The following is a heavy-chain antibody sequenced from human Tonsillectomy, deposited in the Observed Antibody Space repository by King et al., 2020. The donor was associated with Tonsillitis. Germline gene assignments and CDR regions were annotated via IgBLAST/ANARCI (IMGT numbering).Heavy chain of an antibody. J-gene: IGHJ4*02. Sequence: VQLVESGAEVKKPGESLRISCKGSGYTFSNYWINWVRQMPGKGLEWMGTIDPSDSYTNYSPSFQGHVTISVDKSSRTAYLQWSGLKTSDTAMYYCAGKTSSTWYVIFDSWGQGTLVTVSS. CDR3: AGKTSSTWYVIFDS. CDR1: GYTFSNYW. D-gene: IGHD6-13*01. V-gene: IGHV5-10-1*03. CDR2: IDPSDSYT.